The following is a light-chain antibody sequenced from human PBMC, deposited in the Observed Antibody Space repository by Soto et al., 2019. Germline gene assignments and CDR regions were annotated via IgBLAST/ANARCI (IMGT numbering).Light chain of an antibody. Sequence: EIVLTQSRGTLSLSPGERATLSCRASQSVGISYLAWYQQRPGQAPRLLIYGASSRATGIPDRFSGSGSGTDFTLTISRLEPEDFAVYYCQRYGSSPSYTFGQGTKLEIK. J-gene: IGKJ2*01. V-gene: IGKV3-20*01. CDR1: QSVGISY. CDR2: GAS. CDR3: QRYGSSPSYT.